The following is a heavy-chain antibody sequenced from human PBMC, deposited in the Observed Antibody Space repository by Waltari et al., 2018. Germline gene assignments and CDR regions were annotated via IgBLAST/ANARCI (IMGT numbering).Heavy chain of an antibody. CDR2: MLSDGRID. CDR1: GFTFSRHS. J-gene: IGHJ4*02. CDR3: ARHDYGQYYFDY. D-gene: IGHD4-17*01. Sequence: QVQLVESGGSVVQPGNSLTLSCRDSGFTFSRHSMHWVRQAPGKGLEWVAIMLSDGRIDNYADSVKGRFTISRDNSKSTVYLQMNSLRPEDTAVYFCARHDYGQYYFDYWGQGTLVTVSS. V-gene: IGHV3-30*04.